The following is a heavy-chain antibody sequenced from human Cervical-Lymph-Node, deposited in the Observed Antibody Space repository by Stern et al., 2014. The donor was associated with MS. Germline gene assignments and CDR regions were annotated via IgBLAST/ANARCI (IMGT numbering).Heavy chain of an antibody. J-gene: IGHJ4*02. CDR2: INPNSGGT. CDR3: ATVGTSDY. Sequence: QLVQSGAEVKKTGASVKVSCKASGYSFTGYDMHWVRQAPGQGLEWMGRINPNSGGTNYEQKFEGRVTMTRDTSINTAYMELSSLRSDDTAVYYCATVGTSDYWGQGTLVTVSS. CDR1: GYSFTGYD. V-gene: IGHV1-2*06.